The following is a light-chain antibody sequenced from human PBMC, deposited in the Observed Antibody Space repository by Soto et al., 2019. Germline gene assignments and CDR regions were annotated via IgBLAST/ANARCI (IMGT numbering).Light chain of an antibody. J-gene: IGKJ1*01. CDR2: LGS. Sequence: DIVMTQSPLSLPVTPGEPASISCRSSQSLLHNNGYNYLDWYLQKPGQSPQLLIYLGSNRASGVPDRFSGSGSGTDFTLKISRVEAEEVGVYYCMQDLQTPWTFGQGTTVEIK. CDR1: QSLLHNNGYNY. V-gene: IGKV2-28*01. CDR3: MQDLQTPWT.